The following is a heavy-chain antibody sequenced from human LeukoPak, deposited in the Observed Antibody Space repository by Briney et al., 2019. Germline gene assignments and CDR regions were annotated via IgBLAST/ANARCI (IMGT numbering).Heavy chain of an antibody. V-gene: IGHV3-30*03. CDR2: ISYDGSNK. CDR3: ARAKNPYCGGDCRWFDP. D-gene: IGHD2-21*02. Sequence: PGRSLRLSCAASGFTFSSYGMHWVRQAPGKGLEWVAVISYDGSNKYYADSVKGRFTISRDNAKNSLYLQMNSLRDEDTAVYYCARAKNPYCGGDCRWFDPWGQGTLVTVSS. J-gene: IGHJ5*02. CDR1: GFTFSSYG.